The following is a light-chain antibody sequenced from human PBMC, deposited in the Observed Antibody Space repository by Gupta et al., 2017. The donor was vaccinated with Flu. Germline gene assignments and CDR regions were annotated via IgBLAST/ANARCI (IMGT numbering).Light chain of an antibody. CDR1: QTISDY. CDR3: QQSDRTPYT. J-gene: IGKJ2*01. CDR2: GSC. Sequence: DIHMTQSPSVLSASVGDRVTISCRSSQTISDYLNWYQLKPGTAPKFLIHGSCRLQSGVPSRFSGSGSGTNFSLTISRLEPEDFATYCCQQSDRTPYTFGQGTKVDVK. V-gene: IGKV1-39*01.